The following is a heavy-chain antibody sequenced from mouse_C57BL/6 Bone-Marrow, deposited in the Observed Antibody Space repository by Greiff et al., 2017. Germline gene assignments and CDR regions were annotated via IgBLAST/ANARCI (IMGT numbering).Heavy chain of an antibody. CDR2: IRSGGSYT. CDR3: ARQSTTVDFDY. Sequence: EVKLVESGGDLVKPGGSLKLSCAASGFTFSSYGMSWVRQTPDKRLEWVATIRSGGSYTYYPDSVKGRFTISRDNAKNTLYLQMSSLKSEDTAMYYCARQSTTVDFDYWGQGTTLTVSS. CDR1: GFTFSSYG. V-gene: IGHV5-6*01. J-gene: IGHJ2*01. D-gene: IGHD1-1*01.